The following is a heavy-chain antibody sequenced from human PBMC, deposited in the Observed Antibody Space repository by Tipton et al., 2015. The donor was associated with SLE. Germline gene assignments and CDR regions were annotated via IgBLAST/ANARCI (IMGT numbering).Heavy chain of an antibody. CDR3: ATGTFDY. CDR2: ISGSAGST. J-gene: IGHJ4*02. Sequence: SLRLSCAASGFTLSTYSMGWVRQAPGKGLEWVSAISGSAGSTYYADSVKGRFTISRDNSKNTLYLQMSSLRAGDTAVYYCATGTFDYWGQGTLVTVSS. D-gene: IGHD1-14*01. V-gene: IGHV3-23*01. CDR1: GFTLSTYS.